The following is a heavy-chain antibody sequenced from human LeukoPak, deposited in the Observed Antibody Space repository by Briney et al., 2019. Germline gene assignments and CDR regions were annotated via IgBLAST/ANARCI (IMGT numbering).Heavy chain of an antibody. V-gene: IGHV3-53*01. D-gene: IGHD3-16*01. CDR1: GFTLSSNY. CDR3: AGLPMITFGAVN. CDR2: IYSGGST. J-gene: IGHJ4*02. Sequence: GGSLRLSCADSGFTLSSNYISWVRQAPGKGLEWVSVIYSGGSTYYADSVKGRFTISRDNSKNTLYLQMNSLRAEDTAVYYCAGLPMITFGAVNWGQGTLVTVSS.